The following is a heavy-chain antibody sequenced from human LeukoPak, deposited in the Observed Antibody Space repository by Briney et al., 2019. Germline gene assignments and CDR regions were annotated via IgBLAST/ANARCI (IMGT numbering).Heavy chain of an antibody. D-gene: IGHD6-13*01. V-gene: IGHV3-30*03. Sequence: PGRSLRLSCAASGFTFSSYGIHWVRQAPGKGLEWVAVISYDGSNKYYADSVKGRFTISRDNSKNTLYLQMNSLRAEDTAVYYCAREPQGAAGTTHYYWGQGTLVTVSS. J-gene: IGHJ4*02. CDR3: AREPQGAAGTTHYY. CDR1: GFTFSSYG. CDR2: ISYDGSNK.